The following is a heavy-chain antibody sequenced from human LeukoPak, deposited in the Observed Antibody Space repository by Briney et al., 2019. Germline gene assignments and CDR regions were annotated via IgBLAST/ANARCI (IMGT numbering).Heavy chain of an antibody. J-gene: IGHJ4*02. CDR1: GGSFSGYY. D-gene: IGHD1-26*01. CDR3: AKSGGYGLIDY. V-gene: IGHV4-34*01. CDR2: INHSGST. Sequence: SETLSLTCAVYGGSFSGYYWSWIRQPPGKGREWIGEINHSGSTNYNTSLQSRVTISIETAKNQISLRLKSVTAADTAMYYCAKSGGYGLIDYWGQGTLVTVSS.